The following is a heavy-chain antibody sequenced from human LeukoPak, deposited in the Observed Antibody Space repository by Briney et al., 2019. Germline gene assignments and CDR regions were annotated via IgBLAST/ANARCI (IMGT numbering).Heavy chain of an antibody. J-gene: IGHJ4*02. V-gene: IGHV3-23*01. CDR2: ISGSGVRT. Sequence: PGGSLRLSCAASGFTFSTYAMSWVRQAPGRRLEWVSSISGSGVRTDYADPVKGRFTISRDNSRDTLYLQMNTLRAEDTAIYYCVKGQNWNYNWGQGTLVTVSS. CDR3: VKGQNWNYN. CDR1: GFTFSTYA. D-gene: IGHD1-7*01.